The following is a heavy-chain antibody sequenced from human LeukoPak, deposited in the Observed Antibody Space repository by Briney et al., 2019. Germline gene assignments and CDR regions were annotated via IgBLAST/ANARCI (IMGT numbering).Heavy chain of an antibody. V-gene: IGHV3-21*01. Sequence: PGGSLRLSCAASGFAFSSYNMNWVRQAPGKGLEWVSSISTSSSYIYYADSVKGRFTISRDNAKNSLFLQMNSLRAEDTAVYYGARGPYYYDTSGYYSGYWGQGTLVTVSS. CDR1: GFAFSSYN. D-gene: IGHD3-22*01. CDR3: ARGPYYYDTSGYYSGY. CDR2: ISTSSSYI. J-gene: IGHJ4*02.